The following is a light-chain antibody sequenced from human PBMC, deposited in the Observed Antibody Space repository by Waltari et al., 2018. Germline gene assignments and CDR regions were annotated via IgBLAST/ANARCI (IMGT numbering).Light chain of an antibody. J-gene: IGKJ2*01. Sequence: IQLTQSPSSLSASVGDRVTITCRASQGISSYLAWYQQKPGKGPNLLIFVASSLQSGVPSRFSGSRSGTDFTLTISNLQPEDFATYFCQQLNSYPYTFGQGTKLEVK. CDR3: QQLNSYPYT. CDR1: QGISSY. V-gene: IGKV1-9*01. CDR2: VAS.